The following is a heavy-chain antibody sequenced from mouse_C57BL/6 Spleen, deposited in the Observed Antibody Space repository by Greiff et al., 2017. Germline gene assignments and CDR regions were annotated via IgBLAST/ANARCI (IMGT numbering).Heavy chain of an antibody. CDR1: GFTFSDYG. V-gene: IGHV5-17*01. J-gene: IGHJ4*01. CDR2: ISSGSSTI. D-gene: IGHD2-14*01. CDR3: ARPEGEVRRNYAMDY. Sequence: EVQLQQSGGGLVKPGGSLKLSCAASGFTFSDYGMHWVRQAPEKGLEWVAYISSGSSTIYYADTVKGRFTISRDNAKNTLFLQMTSLRSEDTAMFYCARPEGEVRRNYAMDYWGQGTSVTVSS.